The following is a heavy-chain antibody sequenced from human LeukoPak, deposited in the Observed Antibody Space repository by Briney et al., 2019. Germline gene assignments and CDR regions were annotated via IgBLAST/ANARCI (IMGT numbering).Heavy chain of an antibody. D-gene: IGHD3-10*01. Sequence: GGSLRLSCAASGFTFDDYGMSWVRQAPGKELEWVSGINWNGGSTGYADSVKGRFTISRDNAKNSLYLQMNSLRAEDTALYYCARDLGDVSMVRGVMVYFDYWGQGTLVTVSS. CDR3: ARDLGDVSMVRGVMVYFDY. CDR2: INWNGGST. J-gene: IGHJ4*02. CDR1: GFTFDDYG. V-gene: IGHV3-20*04.